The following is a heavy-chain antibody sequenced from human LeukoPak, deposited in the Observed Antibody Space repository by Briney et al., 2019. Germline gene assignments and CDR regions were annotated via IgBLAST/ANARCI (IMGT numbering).Heavy chain of an antibody. J-gene: IGHJ3*02. D-gene: IGHD3-10*01. CDR3: ARVPNYYGSGKDAFDI. CDR2: IYHDGST. V-gene: IGHV4-4*02. Sequence: EIYHDGSTNYNPSLKSRVTISMDKSKNQLSLKLNFVTAADTAVYYCARVPNYYGSGKDAFDIWGQGTMVTVSS.